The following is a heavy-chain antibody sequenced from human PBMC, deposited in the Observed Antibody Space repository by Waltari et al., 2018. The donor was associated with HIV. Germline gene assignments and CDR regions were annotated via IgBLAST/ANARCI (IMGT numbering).Heavy chain of an antibody. CDR1: GFSFSSHA. J-gene: IGHJ3*01. Sequence: EVLLLESGGGLVQPGGSLRLSCAASGFSFSSHAMNWVRQAPGKGLEWVSGISANGGGTHYTDSVKGRFTISRDNSKSTMSLQMNSLRAGDTAVYYCAKDLWRSAAAATNAFDFWGRGTMVTVSS. V-gene: IGHV3-23*01. D-gene: IGHD6-13*01. CDR3: AKDLWRSAAAATNAFDF. CDR2: ISANGGGT.